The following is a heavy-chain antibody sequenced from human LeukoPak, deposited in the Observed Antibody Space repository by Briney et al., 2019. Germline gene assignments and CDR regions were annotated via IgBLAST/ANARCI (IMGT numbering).Heavy chain of an antibody. CDR1: GYTFTNYG. Sequence: ASVKVSCKASGYTFTNYGFSWVRQAPGQGLEWMGWISAYNGNTGYAQKFQGRVTKTTDTSTSTAYMELRSLTSDDTAVYYCARSPSGYDRLIDYWGQGTLVTVSS. D-gene: IGHD5-12*01. J-gene: IGHJ4*02. CDR3: ARSPSGYDRLIDY. V-gene: IGHV1-18*04. CDR2: ISAYNGNT.